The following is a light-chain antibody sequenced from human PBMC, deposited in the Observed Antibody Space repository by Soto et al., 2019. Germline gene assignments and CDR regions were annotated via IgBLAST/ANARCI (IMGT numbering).Light chain of an antibody. V-gene: IGKV3-15*01. CDR3: QQYFSWPYT. CDR1: QSVSAS. Sequence: EIVMTQSPGTLSVSPGERATLSCRASQSVSASLAWFQQRPGQAPRLLIFAASTTASVIPARFSGSGYGTEFTLTISSLQSEDFGVYFCQQYFSWPYTFGQGIKLQIK. CDR2: AAS. J-gene: IGKJ2*01.